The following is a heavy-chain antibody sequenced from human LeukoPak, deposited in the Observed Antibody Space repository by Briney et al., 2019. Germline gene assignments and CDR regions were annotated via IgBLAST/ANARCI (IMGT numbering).Heavy chain of an antibody. V-gene: IGHV4-59*01. CDR1: DDSISDYY. CDR3: TRGAGWLIDY. J-gene: IGHJ4*02. CDR2: FHNSGTS. D-gene: IGHD3-16*01. Sequence: SETLSLTCTVSDDSISDYYRGWTRQPPGKGLEWIGYFHNSGTSTYNPSLKSRVTISADTSKNQFSLKLNSLTTADTAVYYCTRGAGWLIDYWGQGILVTVSS.